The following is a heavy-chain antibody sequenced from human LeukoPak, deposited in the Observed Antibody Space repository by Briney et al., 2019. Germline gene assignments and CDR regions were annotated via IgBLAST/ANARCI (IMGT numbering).Heavy chain of an antibody. CDR1: GYSFTTYW. J-gene: IGHJ5*02. CDR2: IYPGDSDA. Sequence: GESPKISCRGSGYSFTTYWIGWVRQMPGKGLEWMGIIYPGDSDARYSPSFQGQVTISADKSINTAYLQWSSLKASDTAMYYCSRRSDMEDGFDPWGQGTLVTVSS. V-gene: IGHV5-51*01. CDR3: SRRSDMEDGFDP. D-gene: IGHD2-15*01.